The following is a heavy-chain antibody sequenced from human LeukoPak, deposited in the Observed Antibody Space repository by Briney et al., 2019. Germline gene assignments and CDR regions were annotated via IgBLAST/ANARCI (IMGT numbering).Heavy chain of an antibody. V-gene: IGHV3-11*01. D-gene: IGHD2-8*01. CDR3: ARDVSNKGHDY. CDR1: GFRLSEFY. Sequence: PGGALRLSCAASGFRLSEFYMTWIRQAPGKGLEGVSYVSNGAGNTILYADCVKGRFTVFRDYANNSMYLQMNSLRTEDTAVYFCARDVSNKGHDYWGQGTLVTVSP. CDR2: VSNGAGNTI. J-gene: IGHJ4*02.